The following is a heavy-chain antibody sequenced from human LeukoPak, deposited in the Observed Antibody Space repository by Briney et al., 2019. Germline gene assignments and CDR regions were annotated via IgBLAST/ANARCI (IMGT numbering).Heavy chain of an antibody. D-gene: IGHD1-14*01. J-gene: IGHJ4*02. CDR1: GFTFSSYA. CDR2: ISGSGSNT. CDR3: AKPARTDYADY. V-gene: IGHV3-23*01. Sequence: GGSLRLSCVASGFTFSSYAMIWVRQAPGKGLEWVSAISGSGSNTYYADSVKGRFTISRDNSKNTLYLQMNSLRAEDTAIYYCAKPARTDYADYWGQGTLVTVSS.